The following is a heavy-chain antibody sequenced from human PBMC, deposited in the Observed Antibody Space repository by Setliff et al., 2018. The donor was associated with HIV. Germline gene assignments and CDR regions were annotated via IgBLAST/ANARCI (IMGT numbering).Heavy chain of an antibody. CDR1: GYSFTNHY. CDR2: INPTGGST. J-gene: IGHJ3*02. CDR3: ASAGAWQRNALDI. V-gene: IGHV1-46*01. D-gene: IGHD5-12*01. Sequence: GASVKVSCKPSGYSFTNHYMHWVRQAPGQGLEWMGVINPTGGSTRNTQKFQGRIAMTSDTSTSTVYMELRSLRSEDTAVYYCASAGAWQRNALDIWGQGTMVTVSS.